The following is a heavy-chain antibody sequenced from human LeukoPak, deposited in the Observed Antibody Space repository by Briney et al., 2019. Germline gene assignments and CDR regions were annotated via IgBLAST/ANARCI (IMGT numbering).Heavy chain of an antibody. V-gene: IGHV3-64*01. CDR3: ARTQQWLATGGWYWFDT. J-gene: IGHJ5*02. CDR2: IHSNGITT. Sequence: GGSLRLSCAASGFTFSTYPIHWVRPAPGKGLEFVSSIHSNGITTYSGNSVKGGFTASRDTSKNTLYLQMGSLREEDMAVYYCARTQQWLATGGWYWFDTWGQGTLVTVSS. D-gene: IGHD6-19*01. CDR1: GFTFSTYP.